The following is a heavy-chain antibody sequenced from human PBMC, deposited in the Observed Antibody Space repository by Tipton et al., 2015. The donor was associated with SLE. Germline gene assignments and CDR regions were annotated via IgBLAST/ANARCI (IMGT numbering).Heavy chain of an antibody. J-gene: IGHJ2*01. CDR2: TSHSGRS. CDR1: GGSFSDYF. CDR3: AGLFGGSRAGDV. D-gene: IGHD2-15*01. V-gene: IGHV4-34*01. Sequence: TLSLTCAIYGGSFSDYFWTWIRQAPGKGLEWIGETSHSGRSIYNPSLKSRVTISLDRSKNQISLSLTTVTAADTAVYYCAGLFGGSRAGDVWGRGILVAVSS.